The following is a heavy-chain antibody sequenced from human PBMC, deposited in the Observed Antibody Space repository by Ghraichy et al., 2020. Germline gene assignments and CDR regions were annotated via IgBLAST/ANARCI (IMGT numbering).Heavy chain of an antibody. CDR3: ARGGYYGSGKTDY. CDR1: GGSFSGYS. J-gene: IGHJ4*02. Sequence: SQTLSLTCAVYGGSFSGYSWSWLRQPPGKGLEWIGEINHSGSTNYNPSLKSRVTISVDTSKNQFSLKLSSVTASDTAVYYCARGGYYGSGKTDYWGQGTLVTVSS. CDR2: INHSGST. D-gene: IGHD3-10*01. V-gene: IGHV4-34*01.